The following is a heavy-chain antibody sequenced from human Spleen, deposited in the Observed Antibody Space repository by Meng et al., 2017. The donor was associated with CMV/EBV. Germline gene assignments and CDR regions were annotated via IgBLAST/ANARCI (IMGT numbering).Heavy chain of an antibody. D-gene: IGHD3-22*01. CDR1: GFSLITTGVG. CDR3: AHRDYYNSGGYYS. V-gene: IGHV2-5*02. CDR2: IYWDDDK. J-gene: IGHJ4*02. Sequence: TVSGFSLITTGVGVVWFRQPPRKALEWLALIYWDDDKRYSPSLKNRLTITKDTSKNQVVLTMANMDPVDTATYYCAHRDYYNSGGYYSWGQGTLVTVSS.